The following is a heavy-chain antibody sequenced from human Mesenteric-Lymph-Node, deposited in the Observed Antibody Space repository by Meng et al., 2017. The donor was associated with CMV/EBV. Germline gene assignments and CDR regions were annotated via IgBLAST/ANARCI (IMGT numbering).Heavy chain of an antibody. CDR2: IYYSGST. CDR1: SISSSGYD. Sequence: SISSSGYDWGWIRQSPGKGLEWIGSIYYSGSTYYNPSLKSRVTIAVDTFKNQFSLKLNSVTAADTAVYYCARHLRVGSGWYGGFDPWGQGTLVTVSS. V-gene: IGHV4-39*01. D-gene: IGHD6-19*01. CDR3: ARHLRVGSGWYGGFDP. J-gene: IGHJ5*02.